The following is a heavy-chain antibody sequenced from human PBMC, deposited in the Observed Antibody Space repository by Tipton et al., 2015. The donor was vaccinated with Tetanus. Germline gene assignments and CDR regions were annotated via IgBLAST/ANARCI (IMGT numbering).Heavy chain of an antibody. CDR1: GGSINNGAYT. J-gene: IGHJ5*01. CDR2: IFHTGGT. D-gene: IGHD3-10*01. CDR3: ARSHGSGGLLWFDS. V-gene: IGHV4-30-2*06. Sequence: TLSLTCTVSGGSINNGAYTWSWIRQSPGKGLDWIGYIFHTGGTYYNPSLKSRVTISVDGPKNQFSLNLKSVTAADTAVYYCARSHGSGGLLWFDSWGQGTLVTVSS.